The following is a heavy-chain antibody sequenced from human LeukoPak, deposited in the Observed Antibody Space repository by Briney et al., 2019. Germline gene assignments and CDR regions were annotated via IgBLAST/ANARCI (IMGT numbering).Heavy chain of an antibody. V-gene: IGHV5-51*01. J-gene: IGHJ6*02. Sequence: GESLKISCKGSGYSFTNYWIGWVRQMPGKGLEWMGIIYPGDSDTRYSPSSQGQVTISADKSINTAYLQWSSLKASDTAMYYCARLDGGGYYYYGMDVWGQGTTVTVSS. CDR2: IYPGDSDT. D-gene: IGHD3-16*01. CDR1: GYSFTNYW. CDR3: ARLDGGGYYYYGMDV.